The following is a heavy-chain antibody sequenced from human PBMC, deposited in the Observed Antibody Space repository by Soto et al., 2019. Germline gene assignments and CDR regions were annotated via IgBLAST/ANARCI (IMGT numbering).Heavy chain of an antibody. CDR3: AKVGLGKPYGGYSYYFDY. D-gene: IGHD5-12*01. V-gene: IGHV3-9*01. Sequence: EVQLVESGGGLVQPGRSLRLSCAASGFTFDDYAMHWVRQAPGKGLEWVPGISWNSGSIGYADSVKGRFTISRDNAKNSLYLQMNSLRAEDTALYYCAKVGLGKPYGGYSYYFDYWGQGTLVTVSS. J-gene: IGHJ4*02. CDR1: GFTFDDYA. CDR2: ISWNSGSI.